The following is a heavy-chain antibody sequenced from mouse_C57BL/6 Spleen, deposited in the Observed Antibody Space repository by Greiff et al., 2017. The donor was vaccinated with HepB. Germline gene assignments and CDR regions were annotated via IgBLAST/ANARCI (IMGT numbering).Heavy chain of an antibody. D-gene: IGHD2-1*01. CDR2: FHPYNDDT. V-gene: IGHV1-47*01. J-gene: IGHJ3*01. CDR3: ARGAKSYGNYPAWFAY. CDR1: GYTFTTYP. Sequence: VQLQQSGAELVKPGASVKMSCKASGYTFTTYPIEWMKQNHGKSLEWIGNFHPYNDDTKYNEKFKGKATLTVEKSSSTVYLELSRLTSDDSAVYYCARGAKSYGNYPAWFAYWGQGTLVTVSA.